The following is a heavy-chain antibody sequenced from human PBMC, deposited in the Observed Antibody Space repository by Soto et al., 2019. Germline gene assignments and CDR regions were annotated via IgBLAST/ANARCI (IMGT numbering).Heavy chain of an antibody. CDR2: ISYDGSNK. V-gene: IGHV3-30*18. Sequence: QVQLVESGGGVVQPGRSLRLSCAASGFTFSSYGMHWVRQAPGKGLEWVAVISYDGSNKYYADSVKGRFTISRDNSKNTLYLQMNSLRAEDMAVYYCAKDRNGGSCYLDYWGQGTLVTVSS. D-gene: IGHD2-15*01. CDR1: GFTFSSYG. J-gene: IGHJ4*02. CDR3: AKDRNGGSCYLDY.